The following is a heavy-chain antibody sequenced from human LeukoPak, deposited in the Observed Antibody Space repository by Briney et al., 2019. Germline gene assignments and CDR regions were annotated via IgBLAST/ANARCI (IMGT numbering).Heavy chain of an antibody. J-gene: IGHJ3*02. V-gene: IGHV1-2*02. Sequence: GASVKVSCKASGYTFTGYYMHWVRQAPGQGLEWMGWINPNSGGTNYAQKFQGRVTMTRDTSISTAYMELSRLRSDDTAVYYCASGLFYSGYDRIVEDAFDIWGQGTMVTVSS. CDR1: GYTFTGYY. CDR3: ASGLFYSGYDRIVEDAFDI. D-gene: IGHD5-12*01. CDR2: INPNSGGT.